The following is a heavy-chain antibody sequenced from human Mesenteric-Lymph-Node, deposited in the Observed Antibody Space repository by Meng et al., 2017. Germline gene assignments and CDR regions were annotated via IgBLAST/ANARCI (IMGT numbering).Heavy chain of an antibody. D-gene: IGHD5-24*01. Sequence: GESLKISCAASGFTVSSNYMSWVRQAPGKGLEWVSVIYSGGSTYYADSVKGRFTISRDNSRNTLYLQMNSLRADDTAIYYCVKRTREGVHPPFEYWGQGTLVTVSS. CDR2: IYSGGST. J-gene: IGHJ4*02. CDR1: GFTVSSNY. CDR3: VKRTREGVHPPFEY. V-gene: IGHV3-53*01.